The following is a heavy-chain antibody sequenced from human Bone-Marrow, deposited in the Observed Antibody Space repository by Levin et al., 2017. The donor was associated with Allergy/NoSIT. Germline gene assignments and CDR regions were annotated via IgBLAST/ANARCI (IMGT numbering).Heavy chain of an antibody. V-gene: IGHV3-30*18. CDR2: ISYDGSNK. CDR1: GFTFSNYG. CDR3: AKGGSYCSNTSCNPRNLYYYYGMDV. Sequence: GGSLRLSCAASGFTFSNYGMHWVRQAPGKGLEWVTVISYDGSNKFYADSVKGRFTISRDNSKNTLYMQMNSLRAEDTAVYYCAKGGSYCSNTSCNPRNLYYYYGMDVWGQGTTVTVSS. J-gene: IGHJ6*02. D-gene: IGHD2-2*01.